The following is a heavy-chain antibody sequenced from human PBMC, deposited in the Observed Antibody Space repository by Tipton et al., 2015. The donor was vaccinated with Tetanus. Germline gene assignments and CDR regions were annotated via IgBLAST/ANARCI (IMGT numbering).Heavy chain of an antibody. Sequence: SLRLSCAASGFTFSSYSMNWVRQAPGKGLEWVSSISGSSSYIYYADSVKGRFTISRDNAKNSLYLQMNSLRAEDTAVYYCARLRPQATAIPVRDYYYYYMDVWGKGTTVPVSS. CDR1: GFTFSSYS. J-gene: IGHJ6*03. CDR3: ARLRPQATAIPVRDYYYYYMDV. CDR2: ISGSSSYI. V-gene: IGHV3-21*01. D-gene: IGHD2-2*02.